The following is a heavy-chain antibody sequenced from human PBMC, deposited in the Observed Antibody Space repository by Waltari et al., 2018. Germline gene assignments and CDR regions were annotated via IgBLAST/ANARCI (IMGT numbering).Heavy chain of an antibody. Sequence: QVQLQQWGAGLLKPSETLSLTCAVYGGSFSGYYWSWIRQPPGKGLEWIGEINHIGITNYNPSLKSRVTISVDTSKNQFSLKLSSVTAADTAVYYCALPGLVAGTGSVYYFDYWGQGTLVTVSS. CDR2: INHIGIT. J-gene: IGHJ4*02. CDR1: GGSFSGYY. CDR3: ALPGLVAGTGSVYYFDY. D-gene: IGHD6-19*01. V-gene: IGHV4-34*01.